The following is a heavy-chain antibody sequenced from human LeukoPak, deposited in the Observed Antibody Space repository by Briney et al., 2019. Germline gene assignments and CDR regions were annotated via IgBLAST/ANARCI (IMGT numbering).Heavy chain of an antibody. CDR2: IYYSGNT. CDR3: VGRISPNWFDP. V-gene: IGHV4-59*01. J-gene: IGHJ5*02. Sequence: SETLSLTCTVSGGSISSYYWTWIRQPPGKGLELIGYIYYSGNTNYNPSLRSRVTIATDTSKNQFSLILRSVTAADTAVYYCVGRISPNWFDPWGQGTLVTVSS. CDR1: GGSISSYY.